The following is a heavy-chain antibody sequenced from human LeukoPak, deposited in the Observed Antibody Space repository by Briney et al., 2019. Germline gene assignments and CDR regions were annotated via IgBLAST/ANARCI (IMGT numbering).Heavy chain of an antibody. CDR3: ATANLYSDAFDY. CDR2: IYYSGST. D-gene: IGHD2-8*01. J-gene: IGHJ4*02. V-gene: IGHV4-61*05. CDR1: GGSISSSSYY. Sequence: PSETLSLTCTVSGGSISSSSYYWGWIRQPPGKGLEWIGYIYYSGSTNYNPSLKSRVTISVDTSKNQFSLKLCSVTAADTAVYYCATANLYSDAFDYWGQGTLVTVSS.